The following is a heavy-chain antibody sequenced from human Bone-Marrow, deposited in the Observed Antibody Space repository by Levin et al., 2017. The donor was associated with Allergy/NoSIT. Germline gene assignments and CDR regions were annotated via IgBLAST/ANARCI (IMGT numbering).Heavy chain of an antibody. CDR1: GYSFTSHW. V-gene: IGHV5-51*01. Sequence: RGESLKISCKVSGYSFTSHWIAWLRQMPGKGLEWMGIIYPSDSDTRYNPSFQGQVTISADKSISTAYLQRSSLKASDTAMYYCARHSLRARRWDYFDFWGQGTLVTVSS. CDR3: ARHSLRARRWDYFDF. CDR2: IYPSDSDT. J-gene: IGHJ4*02. D-gene: IGHD4-23*01.